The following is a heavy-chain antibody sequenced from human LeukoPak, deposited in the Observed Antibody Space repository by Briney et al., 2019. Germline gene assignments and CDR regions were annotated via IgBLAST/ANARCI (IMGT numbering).Heavy chain of an antibody. Sequence: GGSLRLSCAAPGFTFSSYAMHWVRQAPGKGLEWVAVISYDGSNKYYADSVKGRFTISRDNSKNTLYLQMNSLRAEDTAVYYCARGLVYDSSALDYWGQGTLVTVSS. CDR3: ARGLVYDSSALDY. D-gene: IGHD3-22*01. CDR2: ISYDGSNK. CDR1: GFTFSSYA. V-gene: IGHV3-30-3*01. J-gene: IGHJ4*02.